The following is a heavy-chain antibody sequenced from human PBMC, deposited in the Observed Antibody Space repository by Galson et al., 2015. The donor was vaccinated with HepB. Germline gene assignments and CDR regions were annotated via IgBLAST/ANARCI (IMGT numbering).Heavy chain of an antibody. J-gene: IGHJ6*02. CDR1: GFTFSSYW. D-gene: IGHD3-10*01. CDR3: AARLLHSGGMDV. CDR2: TNSDGSST. Sequence: SLRLSCAASGFTFSSYWMHWVRQAPGKGLVWVSRTNSDGSSTSYAGSVKGRFTISRDNAKNTLYLQMNSLRAEDTAVYYCAARLLHSGGMDVWGQGTTVTVSS. V-gene: IGHV3-74*01.